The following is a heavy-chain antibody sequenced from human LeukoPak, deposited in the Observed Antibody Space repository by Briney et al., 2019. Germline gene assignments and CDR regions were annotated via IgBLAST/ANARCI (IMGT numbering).Heavy chain of an antibody. Sequence: ASVKVSCKASGYTFTSYGISWVRQAPGQGLEWMGWISAYNGNTNYAQKFQGRVTMTRDTSISTAYMELSRLRSDDTAVYYCARGDNWNYDLDYWGQGTLVTVSS. CDR3: ARGDNWNYDLDY. D-gene: IGHD1-7*01. V-gene: IGHV1-18*01. CDR1: GYTFTSYG. J-gene: IGHJ4*02. CDR2: ISAYNGNT.